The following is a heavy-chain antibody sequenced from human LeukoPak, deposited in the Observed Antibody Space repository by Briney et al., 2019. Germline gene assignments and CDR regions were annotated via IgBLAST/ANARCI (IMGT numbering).Heavy chain of an antibody. CDR3: AIDGYNVEVTDY. Sequence: GASVKVSCKASGYTFTSYYMHWVRQAPGQGLEWMGIINPSGGSTSYAQKFQGRVTMTRDMSTSTVYMELSSLRSEDTAVYYCAIDGYNVEVTDYWGQGTLVTVSS. V-gene: IGHV1-46*01. D-gene: IGHD5-24*01. J-gene: IGHJ4*02. CDR1: GYTFTSYY. CDR2: INPSGGST.